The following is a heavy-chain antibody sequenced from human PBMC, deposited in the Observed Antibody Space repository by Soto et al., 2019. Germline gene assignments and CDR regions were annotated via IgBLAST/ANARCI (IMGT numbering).Heavy chain of an antibody. J-gene: IGHJ4*02. V-gene: IGHV3-53*01. Sequence: EVQLVESGGGLIQPGGSLRLSCAVSGFTVSNNYMSWVRQAPGKGLEGVSVIYSGGYTAYGDSVKGRFTISRDNSKNPISLKMKTRGADDPAGYFGARPPGGGGYWGQGTLVTVSS. CDR3: ARPPGGGGY. D-gene: IGHD3-10*01. CDR1: GFTVSNNY. CDR2: IYSGGYT.